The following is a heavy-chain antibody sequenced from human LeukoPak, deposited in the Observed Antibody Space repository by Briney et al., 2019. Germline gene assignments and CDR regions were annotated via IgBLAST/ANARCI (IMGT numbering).Heavy chain of an antibody. Sequence: PSETLSLTCTVSGGSISSYYWSWIRQPPGKGLEWIGYIYYSGSTNYNPSLKSRVTILVDTSKNQFSLKLSSVTAADTAVYYCARSSWYDIIDYWGQGTLVTVSS. CDR1: GGSISSYY. V-gene: IGHV4-59*08. J-gene: IGHJ4*02. CDR2: IYYSGST. CDR3: ARSSWYDIIDY. D-gene: IGHD6-13*01.